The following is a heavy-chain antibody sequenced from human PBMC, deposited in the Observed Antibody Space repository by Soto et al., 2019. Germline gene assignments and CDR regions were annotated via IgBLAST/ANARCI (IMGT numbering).Heavy chain of an antibody. CDR3: ARVSGSETLNYFEY. CDR1: GYTFTSYG. J-gene: IGHJ4*02. Sequence: ASVKVSCKASGYTFTSYGISWVRQAPGQGLEWMGWISAYNGNTNYAQKLQGRVTMTTDTSTSTAYMELRSLRSDDTAVYYCARVSGSETLNYFEYWGQGTVVTVSS. D-gene: IGHD3-10*01. V-gene: IGHV1-18*01. CDR2: ISAYNGNT.